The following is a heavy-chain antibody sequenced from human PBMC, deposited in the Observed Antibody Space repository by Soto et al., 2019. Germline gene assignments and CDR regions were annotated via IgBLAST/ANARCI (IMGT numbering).Heavy chain of an antibody. CDR2: IIPNFGTA. V-gene: IGHV1-69*01. J-gene: IGHJ4*02. Sequence: QVQLVQSGAEVKKPGSSVKVSCKASGGTFSSYAISWVRQAPGQGLEWMGGIIPNFGTANYAQKFQGRVTITADESTSTAYMELSSLRSEDTAVYYCAGARAEYYYDSSGYYYAFDYWGQGTLVTVSS. D-gene: IGHD3-22*01. CDR3: AGARAEYYYDSSGYYYAFDY. CDR1: GGTFSSYA.